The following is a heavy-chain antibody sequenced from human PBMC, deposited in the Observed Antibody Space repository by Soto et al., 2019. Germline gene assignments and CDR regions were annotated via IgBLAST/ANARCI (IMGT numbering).Heavy chain of an antibody. CDR1: GGSISSYY. V-gene: IGHV4-59*01. CDR2: IYYSGST. D-gene: IGHD2-2*01. J-gene: IGHJ6*03. Sequence: SETLSLTCTVSGGSISSYYWSWIRQPPGKGLEWIGYIYYSGSTNYNPSLKSLVTISVDTSKNQFSLKLSSVTAADTAVYYCARVAVVPAAIDHYYYMDVWGKGTTVTVSS. CDR3: ARVAVVPAAIDHYYYMDV.